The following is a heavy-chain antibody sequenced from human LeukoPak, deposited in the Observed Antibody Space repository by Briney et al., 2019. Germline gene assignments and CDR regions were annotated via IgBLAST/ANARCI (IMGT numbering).Heavy chain of an antibody. Sequence: SETLSLTCTVSGYSISSGYYWGWIRQSPGKGLEWIGSMYHSGRTYYNPSLKSRVTISVDTSKNQFSLKLSSVTAADTAVYYCARDHDSSGYYYFDYWGQGTLVTVSS. CDR1: GYSISSGYY. J-gene: IGHJ4*02. CDR3: ARDHDSSGYYYFDY. D-gene: IGHD3-22*01. V-gene: IGHV4-38-2*02. CDR2: MYHSGRT.